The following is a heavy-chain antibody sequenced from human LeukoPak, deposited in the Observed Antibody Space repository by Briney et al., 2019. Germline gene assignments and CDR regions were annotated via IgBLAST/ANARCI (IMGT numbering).Heavy chain of an antibody. D-gene: IGHD6-19*01. CDR3: ARSERYNSGWYFYFDY. CDR2: IYYSGST. CDR1: VGSISTYY. V-gene: IGHV4-59*01. J-gene: IGHJ4*02. Sequence: SETLSLTCTVSVGSISTYYWSWIRHPPGKGLEWIGYIYYSGSTNYNPSLKSRVTISVDTSKNQFSLNLSSVTAADTAVYYCARSERYNSGWYFYFDYWGQGTLVTVSS.